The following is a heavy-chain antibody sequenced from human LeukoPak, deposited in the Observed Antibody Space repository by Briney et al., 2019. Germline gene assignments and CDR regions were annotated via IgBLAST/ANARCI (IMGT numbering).Heavy chain of an antibody. D-gene: IGHD3-10*01. J-gene: IGHJ6*02. CDR3: AQTEPQDYYGSGSYLDV. Sequence: GGSLRLSCAASGFTFSSYAMSWVRQAPGKGLEWVSAISGSGGSTYYADSVKGRFTISRDNSKNTLYLQMNSLRAEDTAVYYCAQTEPQDYYGSGSYLDVWGQGTTVTVSS. CDR1: GFTFSSYA. CDR2: ISGSGGST. V-gene: IGHV3-23*01.